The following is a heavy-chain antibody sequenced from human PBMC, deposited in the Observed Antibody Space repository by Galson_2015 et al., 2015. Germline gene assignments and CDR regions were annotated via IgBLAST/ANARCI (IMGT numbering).Heavy chain of an antibody. J-gene: IGHJ4*02. CDR2: ISGRGDNI. Sequence: SLRLSCAASGFTFGSFPMSWVRQAPGKGLEWVSGISGRGDNIFYAESVKGRFTISRDTSKNTVYVQMNSLRADDTAIYYCAKKEGGRMPVDVWGLGTLVTGSS. D-gene: IGHD2-2*01. CDR1: GFTFGSFP. V-gene: IGHV3-23*01. CDR3: AKKEGGRMPVDV.